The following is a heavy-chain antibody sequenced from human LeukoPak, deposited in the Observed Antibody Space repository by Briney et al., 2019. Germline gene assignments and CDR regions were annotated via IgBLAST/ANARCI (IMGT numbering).Heavy chain of an antibody. J-gene: IGHJ4*02. Sequence: GASVKVSCEASGYTFTSYYMHWVRQAPGQGLEWMGIINPSGGSTSYAQKFQGRVTMTRDTSTSTVYMELSSLRSEDTTVYYCASRQSSTYYSSSYFDYWGQGTLVTVSS. D-gene: IGHD6-6*01. CDR3: ASRQSSTYYSSSYFDY. CDR1: GYTFTSYY. V-gene: IGHV1-46*01. CDR2: INPSGGST.